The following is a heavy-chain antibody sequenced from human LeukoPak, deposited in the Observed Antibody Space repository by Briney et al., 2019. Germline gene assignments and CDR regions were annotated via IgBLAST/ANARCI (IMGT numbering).Heavy chain of an antibody. J-gene: IGHJ3*02. CDR2: INSDGSST. Sequence: PGGSLRLSCAASGFTFSSYWMHWVRQAPGKGLVWVSRINSDGSSTSYADSVKGRFTISRDNAKNTLYLQMNSLRAEDTAVYYCARGAQRLRLGELSLTPPDAFDIWGQGTMVTVSS. D-gene: IGHD3-16*02. CDR3: ARGAQRLRLGELSLTPPDAFDI. V-gene: IGHV3-74*01. CDR1: GFTFSSYW.